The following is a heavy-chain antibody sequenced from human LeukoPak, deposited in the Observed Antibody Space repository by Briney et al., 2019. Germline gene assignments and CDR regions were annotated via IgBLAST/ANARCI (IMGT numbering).Heavy chain of an antibody. V-gene: IGHV1-2*02. CDR2: INPNSGGT. CDR1: GYTLTGYY. CDR3: ARDPAAAGVFDY. Sequence: ASVKVSCKASGYTLTGYYMHWVRQAPGQGLEWMGWINPNSGGTNYAQKFQGRVTMTRDTSISTAYMELSRLRSDGTAVYYCARDPAAAGVFDYWGQGTLVTVSS. J-gene: IGHJ4*02. D-gene: IGHD6-13*01.